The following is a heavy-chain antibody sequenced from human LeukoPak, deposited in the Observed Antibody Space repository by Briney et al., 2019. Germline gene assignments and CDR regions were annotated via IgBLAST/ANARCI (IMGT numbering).Heavy chain of an antibody. D-gene: IGHD3-3*01. CDR3: ARTAIFHETYYYYYYYMDV. Sequence: SVKVSCKASGGTFSSYAISWVRQAPGQGLEWMGGIIPIFGTANYAQKFQGRVTITADESTSTAYMELSSLRSEDTAVYYCARTAIFHETYYYYYYYMDVWGKGTTVTVFS. V-gene: IGHV1-69*13. J-gene: IGHJ6*03. CDR1: GGTFSSYA. CDR2: IIPIFGTA.